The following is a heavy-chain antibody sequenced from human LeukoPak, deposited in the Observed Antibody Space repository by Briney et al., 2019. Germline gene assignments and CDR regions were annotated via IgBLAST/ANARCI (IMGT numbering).Heavy chain of an antibody. CDR1: GFTFSSSA. CDR2: ISGSGGDT. Sequence: GGSLRLSCAASGFTFSSSAMSWVRQAPGKGLEWVSVISGSGGDTYYADSVKGRFTISRDNSKNTLYLQMNSLRAEDTAVYYCAKSVLTTVTRGYTDYWGQGTLATVSS. J-gene: IGHJ4*02. V-gene: IGHV3-23*01. D-gene: IGHD4-17*01. CDR3: AKSVLTTVTRGYTDY.